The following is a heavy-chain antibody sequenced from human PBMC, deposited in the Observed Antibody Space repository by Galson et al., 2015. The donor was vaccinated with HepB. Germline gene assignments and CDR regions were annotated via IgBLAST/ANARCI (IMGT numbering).Heavy chain of an antibody. Sequence: SLRLSCAASGFTFDDYAMHWVRQAPGKGLEWVSGISWNSGSIGYADSVKGRFTISRDNAKNSLYLQMNSLRAEDTALYYCAKDIGRGGSGSYYYYGMDVWGQGTTVTVSS. CDR1: GFTFDDYA. D-gene: IGHD3-10*01. CDR3: AKDIGRGGSGSYYYYGMDV. CDR2: ISWNSGSI. J-gene: IGHJ6*02. V-gene: IGHV3-9*01.